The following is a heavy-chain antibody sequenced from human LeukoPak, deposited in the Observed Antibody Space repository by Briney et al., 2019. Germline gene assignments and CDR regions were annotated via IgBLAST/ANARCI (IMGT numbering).Heavy chain of an antibody. J-gene: IGHJ1*01. D-gene: IGHD1-26*01. CDR2: IRSKAYGGTT. CDR1: GFTFGDYS. V-gene: IGHV3-49*04. Sequence: GRSLRLSCRASGFTFGDYSMSWVRQAPGKGLEWVGCIRSKAYGGTTECAASVKGRFTISRDDYKSVAYLQMNSLKTEDTAVYYCTTYSGRYYGAAEYFLHWGQGTLVSVSS. CDR3: TTYSGRYYGAAEYFLH.